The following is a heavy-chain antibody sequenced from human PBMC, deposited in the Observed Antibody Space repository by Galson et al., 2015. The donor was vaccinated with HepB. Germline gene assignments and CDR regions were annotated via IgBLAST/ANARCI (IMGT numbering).Heavy chain of an antibody. CDR3: ARDRLNYADSYYYYGMDV. Sequence: SLRLSCAASGFTFSSYGMHWVRQAPGKGLEWVAVIWYDGSNKYYADSVKGRFTISRDNSKNTLYLQMNSLRAEDTAVYYCARDRLNYADSYYYYGMDVWGQGTTVTVSS. D-gene: IGHD4-11*01. V-gene: IGHV3-33*01. CDR2: IWYDGSNK. CDR1: GFTFSSYG. J-gene: IGHJ6*02.